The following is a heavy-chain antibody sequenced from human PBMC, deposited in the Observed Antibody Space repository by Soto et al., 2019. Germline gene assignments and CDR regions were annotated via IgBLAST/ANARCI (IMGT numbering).Heavy chain of an antibody. V-gene: IGHV3-21*01. CDR1: GFTFSSYS. CDR3: ARGFTYCSGGRCYYFDY. Sequence: GGSLRLSCAASGFTFSSYSMNWVRQAPGKGLEWVSSISSSSSYIYYADSVKGRFTISRDNAKNSLYLQMNSLRAEDTAVYYCARGFTYCSGGRCYYFDYWGQGTLVTVSS. D-gene: IGHD2-15*01. CDR2: ISSSSSYI. J-gene: IGHJ4*02.